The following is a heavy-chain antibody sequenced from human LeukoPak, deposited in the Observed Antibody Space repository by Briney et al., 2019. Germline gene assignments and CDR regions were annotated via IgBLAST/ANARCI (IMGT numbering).Heavy chain of an antibody. CDR3: AKDNPLDY. J-gene: IGHJ4*02. Sequence: GGSLRLSCGASGFTFSNYGMLWVRQAPGKGLEWVAFIRCNGNNKLYADSVKGRFTISRDNSKNTLYLHINSLRAEDTAVYYCAKDNPLDYWGQGTLVIVSS. CDR2: IRCNGNNK. D-gene: IGHD1-14*01. CDR1: GFTFSNYG. V-gene: IGHV3-30*02.